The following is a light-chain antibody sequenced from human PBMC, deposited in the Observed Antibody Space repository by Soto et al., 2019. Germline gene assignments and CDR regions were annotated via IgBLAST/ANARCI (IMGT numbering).Light chain of an antibody. J-gene: IGKJ1*01. Sequence: EIVMTQSPATLSVSPGERVTLSCRASLSVSSNLAWYQQKPGQAPRLLIYGASTTAPGIPARFSGGGSGTDYTLTISSLQSEDLAVYYCQQYDNWWSFGQGTKVEV. CDR1: LSVSSN. V-gene: IGKV3-15*01. CDR3: QQYDNWWS. CDR2: GAS.